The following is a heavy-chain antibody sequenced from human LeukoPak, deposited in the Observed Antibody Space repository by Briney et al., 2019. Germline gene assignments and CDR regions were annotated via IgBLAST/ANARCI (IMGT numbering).Heavy chain of an antibody. J-gene: IGHJ4*02. D-gene: IGHD6-6*01. Sequence: GGSLRLSCAASGFTFSSYGMSWVRQAPGKGLEWVSTISGNGGSTSYADSVKGRFTISRDNSKNTLYLQMHSLRAEDTAVYYCAKDAFSSSSTGMFNYWGQGTLVTVSS. CDR2: ISGNGGST. V-gene: IGHV3-23*01. CDR3: AKDAFSSSSTGMFNY. CDR1: GFTFSSYG.